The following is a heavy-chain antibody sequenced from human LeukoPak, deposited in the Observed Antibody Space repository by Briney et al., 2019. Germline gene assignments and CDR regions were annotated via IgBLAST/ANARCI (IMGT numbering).Heavy chain of an antibody. CDR1: DLTFVTYT. J-gene: IGHJ3*02. D-gene: IGHD3-22*01. V-gene: IGHV3-21*01. CDR3: AREQDTYYYDSSGHDAFDI. Sequence: PGGPRNLPLEPSDLTFVTYTRNWVGQAPGKGLDWFSSISSSSSYIYYADSVKGRFTISRDNAKNSLYLQMNSLRAEDTAVYYCAREQDTYYYDSSGHDAFDIWGQGTMVTVSS. CDR2: ISSSSSYI.